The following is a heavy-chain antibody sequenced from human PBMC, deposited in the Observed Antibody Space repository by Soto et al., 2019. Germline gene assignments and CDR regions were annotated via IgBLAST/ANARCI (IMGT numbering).Heavy chain of an antibody. J-gene: IGHJ1*01. V-gene: IGHV4-34*01. CDR2: LNDSGGT. CDR3: ARGRGGVQH. Sequence: QVQLQQWGAGLLKPSETLSLTCAVYGGSFSGYYWSWIRQPPVKGLEWIGELNDSGGTNYNASLKSRVSISVDTSKKQFSLKLNFVTAADTAVYYCARGRGGVQHWGQGTLVTVSS. D-gene: IGHD3-10*01. CDR1: GGSFSGYY.